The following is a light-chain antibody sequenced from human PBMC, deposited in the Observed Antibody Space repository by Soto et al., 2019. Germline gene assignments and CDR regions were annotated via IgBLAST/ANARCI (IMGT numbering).Light chain of an antibody. V-gene: IGLV1-47*01. Sequence: QSVLTQPPSASGTPGQRVTISCSGGSSNIGSNYVHWYQHLPGTAPKLLIYRNNQRPSGVPDRFSGSKSDTSASLAISGLRSEDEADYYCAAYTGNWNGPVFGGGTKLTVL. CDR1: SSNIGSNY. CDR2: RNN. CDR3: AAYTGNWNGPV. J-gene: IGLJ2*01.